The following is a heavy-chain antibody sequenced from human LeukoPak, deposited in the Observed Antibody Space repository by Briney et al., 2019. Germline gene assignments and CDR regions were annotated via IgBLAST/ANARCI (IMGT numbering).Heavy chain of an antibody. CDR2: ISSSSSYI. Sequence: GGSLRLSCAASGFTFSSYSMNWVRQAPGKGLEWVSSISSSSSYIYYADSVKGRFTIPRDNAKNSLYLQMNSLRAEDTAVYYCARAEGIQVWSFDYWGQGTLVTVSS. CDR1: GFTFSSYS. J-gene: IGHJ4*02. V-gene: IGHV3-21*01. D-gene: IGHD5-18*01. CDR3: ARAEGIQVWSFDY.